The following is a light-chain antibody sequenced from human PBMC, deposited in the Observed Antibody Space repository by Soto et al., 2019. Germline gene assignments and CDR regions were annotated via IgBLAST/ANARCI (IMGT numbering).Light chain of an antibody. V-gene: IGLV1-44*01. CDR2: NND. Sequence: QSVLRQLPTASRTRGQRVPISCSGGDSNIGPNTVNWYRQVPGTAPKLLIHNNDQRPSGVPDRISGSKSGTSASLAISGLHSDDEADYYCAAWDDSLNAYVFGIGTKVTVL. J-gene: IGLJ1*01. CDR1: DSNIGPNT. CDR3: AAWDDSLNAYV.